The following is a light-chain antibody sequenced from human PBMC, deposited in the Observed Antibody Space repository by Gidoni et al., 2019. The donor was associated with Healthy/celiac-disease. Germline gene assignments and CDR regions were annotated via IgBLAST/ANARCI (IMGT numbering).Light chain of an antibody. CDR1: QGISSY. V-gene: IGKV1-8*01. J-gene: IGKJ1*01. Sequence: AIRMTQSPSSLSASTGDRVTITCRASQGISSYLAWYQQKPWKAPKLLIYAASTLQSGVPSRFSGSGSGTDFTLTISCLQSEDFATYYCQQYDSYPPTFGQGTKVEIK. CDR3: QQYDSYPPT. CDR2: AAS.